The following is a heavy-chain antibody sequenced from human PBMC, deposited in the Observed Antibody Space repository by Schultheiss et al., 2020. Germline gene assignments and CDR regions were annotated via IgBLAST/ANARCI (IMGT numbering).Heavy chain of an antibody. Sequence: GGSLRLSCAASGFTYSSYAMSWVRQAPGKGLEWVSAISGSGGSTYYADSVKGRFTISRDNSKNTLFLQMNSLRVEDTAIYYCARDSHGADPWGQGTLVTVSS. J-gene: IGHJ5*02. CDR1: GFTYSSYA. CDR2: ISGSGGST. V-gene: IGHV3-23*01. D-gene: IGHD4-17*01. CDR3: ARDSHGADP.